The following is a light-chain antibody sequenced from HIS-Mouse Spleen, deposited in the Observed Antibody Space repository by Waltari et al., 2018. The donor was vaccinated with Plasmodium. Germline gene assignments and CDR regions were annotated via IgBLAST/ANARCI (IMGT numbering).Light chain of an antibody. CDR3: QQYGSSPYT. CDR1: QSVSSSY. V-gene: IGKV3-20*01. J-gene: IGKJ2*01. CDR2: GAS. Sequence: EIVLTQSPGTLSLSPGERATLPCRASQSVSSSYLAWYQQKPGQAPRLLIYGASSRATGIPDRFSGSGSGTDFTLTISRLEPEDFAVYYCQQYGSSPYTF.